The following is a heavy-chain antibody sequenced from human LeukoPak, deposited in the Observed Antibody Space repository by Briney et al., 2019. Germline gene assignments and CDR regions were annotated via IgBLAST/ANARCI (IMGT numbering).Heavy chain of an antibody. CDR2: ISTSSTYI. D-gene: IGHD1-20*01. CDR1: GFTFSSYS. CDR3: ARDPPFIIGTTFFDY. J-gene: IGHJ4*02. Sequence: GSLRLSCAASGFTFSSYSMNWVRQAPGKGLEWVSSISTSSTYIYYADSVKGRFTISRDNAKNSLYLQMNSLRAEDTAVYYCARDPPFIIGTTFFDYWGQGTLVTVSS. V-gene: IGHV3-21*01.